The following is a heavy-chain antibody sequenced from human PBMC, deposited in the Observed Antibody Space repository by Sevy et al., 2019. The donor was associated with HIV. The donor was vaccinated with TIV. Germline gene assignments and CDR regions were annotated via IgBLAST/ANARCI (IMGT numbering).Heavy chain of an antibody. CDR1: GYTFTSYD. J-gene: IGHJ4*02. V-gene: IGHV1-8*01. D-gene: IGHD3-22*01. CDR2: MNPNSGNT. CDR3: ARGVRPWYYYDSSGYYFDY. Sequence: ASVKVSCKASGYTFTSYDINWVRQATGQGLEWMGWMNPNSGNTGYAQKFQGRVTMTRNTSISTAYMELSSLRSKDTAVYYCARGVRPWYYYDSSGYYFDYWGQGTLVTVSS.